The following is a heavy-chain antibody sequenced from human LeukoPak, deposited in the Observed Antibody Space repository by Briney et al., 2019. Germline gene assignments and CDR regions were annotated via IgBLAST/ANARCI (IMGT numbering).Heavy chain of an antibody. CDR3: ARDTYYYSSGSYLDV. V-gene: IGHV1-18*01. CDR2: ISTYNGDT. D-gene: IGHD3-10*01. Sequence: EASVKVSCKASGYTFSSYAITWVRQAPGQGLEWVGWISTYNGDTEYAHMLQGGVTMTTDTSTSTVYMDLRSLRSDDTAVYYCARDTYYYSSGSYLDVWGKGTTVTISS. J-gene: IGHJ6*04. CDR1: GYTFSSYA.